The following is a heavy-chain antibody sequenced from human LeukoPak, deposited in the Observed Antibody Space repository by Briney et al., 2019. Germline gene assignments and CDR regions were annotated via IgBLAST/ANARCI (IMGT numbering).Heavy chain of an antibody. D-gene: IGHD3-10*01. CDR3: AREAFRADAFDI. CDR2: INHSGST. V-gene: IGHV4-34*01. CDR1: GGSFSGYY. Sequence: SETLSLTCAVYGGSFSGYYWSWIRQPPGKGLEWIGEINHSGSTNYNPSLKSRVTISVDTSKNQFSLKLSSVTAADTAVYYCAREAFRADAFDIWGQGTMVTVSS. J-gene: IGHJ3*02.